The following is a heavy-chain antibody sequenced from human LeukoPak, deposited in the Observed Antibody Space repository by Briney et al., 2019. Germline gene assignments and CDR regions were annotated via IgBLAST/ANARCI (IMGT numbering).Heavy chain of an antibody. CDR2: IYPGDSDT. J-gene: IGHJ3*02. V-gene: IGHV5-51*01. D-gene: IGHD3-3*01. Sequence: GESLKISCKGSGYSFTSYWIGCVRQMPGKGLEWIGIIYPGDSDTRYSPSFQGQVTISADKSISTAYLQWSSLKASDTAMYYCARTYYDFWSGYSHPYDAFDIWGQGTMVTVSS. CDR1: GYSFTSYW. CDR3: ARTYYDFWSGYSHPYDAFDI.